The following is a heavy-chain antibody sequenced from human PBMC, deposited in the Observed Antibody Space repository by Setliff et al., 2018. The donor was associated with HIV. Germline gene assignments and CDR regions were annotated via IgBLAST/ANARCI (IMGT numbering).Heavy chain of an antibody. CDR2: ISSSSSYI. CDR1: GFTSSNYD. D-gene: IGHD3-22*01. CDR3: ARAGVYYDSSGYCIDY. V-gene: IGHV3-21*01. J-gene: IGHJ4*02. Sequence: GSLRLSCAASGFTSSNYDMHWVRQAPGKGLEWVSSISSSSSYIYYADSVKGRFTISRDNAKNSLYLQMNSLRAEDTAVYYCARAGVYYDSSGYCIDYWGQGTLVTVSS.